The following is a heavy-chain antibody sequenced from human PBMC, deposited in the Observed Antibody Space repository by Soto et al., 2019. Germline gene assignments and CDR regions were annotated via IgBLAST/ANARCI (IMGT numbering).Heavy chain of an antibody. J-gene: IGHJ6*02. CDR3: ARGRDSSWWPGKVTHYYYGMDV. D-gene: IGHD6-13*01. CDR1: GGSISSSDYY. CDR2: IYYSGST. V-gene: IGHV4-61*05. Sequence: SETLSLTCTVSGGSISSSDYYWSWIRQPPGKGLEWIGYIYYSGSTNYNPSLKSRVTISVDKSKNQFSLKLSSVTAADTAVYYCARGRDSSWWPGKVTHYYYGMDVWGQGTTVTVSS.